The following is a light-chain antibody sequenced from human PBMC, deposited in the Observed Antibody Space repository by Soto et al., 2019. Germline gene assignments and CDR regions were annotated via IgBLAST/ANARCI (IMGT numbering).Light chain of an antibody. J-gene: IGLJ2*01. V-gene: IGLV7-46*01. Sequence: QAVVTQEPSLTVSPGGTVTLTCGSSIGAVTSGHYPYWFQQKPGQAPRTLIYDTSNKHSWTPARFSGSLLGGKAALTLSGAQPEDEAEYYCLLSYSGARQGVFGGGTKLTVL. CDR3: LLSYSGARQGV. CDR2: DTS. CDR1: IGAVTSGHY.